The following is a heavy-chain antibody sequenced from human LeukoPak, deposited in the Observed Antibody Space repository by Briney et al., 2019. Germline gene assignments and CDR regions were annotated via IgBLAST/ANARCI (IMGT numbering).Heavy chain of an antibody. D-gene: IGHD6-6*01. Sequence: GESLKISCKGSGYSFATYWIGWVRQMPGKGLEWMGITCPGDSDTRYSPSLQGQVTMSADKSISTAYLQWSGLKASDTAMYYCARRQLEYYGMNVWGQGTTVTVSS. V-gene: IGHV5-51*01. CDR1: GYSFATYW. CDR2: TCPGDSDT. CDR3: ARRQLEYYGMNV. J-gene: IGHJ6*02.